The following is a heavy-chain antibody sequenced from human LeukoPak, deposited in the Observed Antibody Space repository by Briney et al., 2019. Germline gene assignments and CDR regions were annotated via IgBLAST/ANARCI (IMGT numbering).Heavy chain of an antibody. Sequence: GGSLRLSCAASGFTVSSNYMSWVRQAPGKGLEWVSVIYSGGSTYYADSVKGRFTISRDNSKNTLYLQMNSLRAEDTAVYYLVGDGGDVGLWFDPWGQGTLVTVSS. D-gene: IGHD3-16*01. CDR1: GFTVSSNY. J-gene: IGHJ5*02. CDR3: VGDGGDVGLWFDP. V-gene: IGHV3-53*01. CDR2: IYSGGST.